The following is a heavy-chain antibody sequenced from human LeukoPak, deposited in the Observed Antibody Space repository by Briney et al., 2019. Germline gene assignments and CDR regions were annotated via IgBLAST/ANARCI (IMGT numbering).Heavy chain of an antibody. D-gene: IGHD3-10*01. V-gene: IGHV1-69*06. CDR1: GGTFSSYA. CDR2: IIPIFGTA. CDR3: ARNYYGSGSYDY. J-gene: IGHJ4*02. Sequence: SVKVSCKASGGTFSSYAISWVRQAPGQGLKWMGGIIPIFGTANYAQKFQGRVTITADKSTSTAYMELSSLRSEDTAVYYCARNYYGSGSYDYWGQGTLVTVSS.